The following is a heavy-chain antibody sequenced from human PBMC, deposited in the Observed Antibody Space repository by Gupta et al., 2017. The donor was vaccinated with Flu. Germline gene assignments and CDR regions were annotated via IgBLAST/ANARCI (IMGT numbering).Heavy chain of an antibody. V-gene: IGHV4-4*07. CDR3: ARADIKMGWFDP. CDR2: IYTYETT. Sequence: QVHLQESGPGLVKPSETLSLTCTVSGVPIGSNYWGWIRQPAGKGLEWVGRIYTYETTNYNPSLKSRVTMSVDTSKNQFSLKLTSVTAADTAVYYCARADIKMGWFDPWGQGTLVIVSS. D-gene: IGHD2-15*01. J-gene: IGHJ5*02. CDR1: GVPIGSNY.